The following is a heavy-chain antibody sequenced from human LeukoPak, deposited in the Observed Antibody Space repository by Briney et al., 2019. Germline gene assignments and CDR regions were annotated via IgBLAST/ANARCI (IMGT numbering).Heavy chain of an antibody. CDR1: GFTFSSYS. V-gene: IGHV3-48*01. CDR3: ASRIRPSYYYYYMDV. D-gene: IGHD2-21*01. Sequence: GGSLRLSCAASGFTFSSYSMNWVRQAPGKGLEWVSYISSSSSTKYYADSVKGRFTISRDNAKNSLYLQMNSLRAEDTAVYYCASRIRPSYYYYYMDVWGKGTTVTVSS. CDR2: ISSSSSTK. J-gene: IGHJ6*03.